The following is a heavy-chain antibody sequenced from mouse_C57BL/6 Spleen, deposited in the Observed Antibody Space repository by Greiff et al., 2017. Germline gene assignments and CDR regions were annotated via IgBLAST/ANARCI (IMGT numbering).Heavy chain of an antibody. J-gene: IGHJ4*01. D-gene: IGHD1-1*01. CDR3: ARFPYYGSRGYAMDY. Sequence: VQLQQSDAELVKPGASVKISCKVSGYTFTDHTIHWMKQRPEQGLEWIGYIYPRDGSNKYNEKFKGKATLTADKSSSTAYMQLNSLTSEDSAVYFCARFPYYGSRGYAMDYWGQGTSVTVSS. V-gene: IGHV1-78*01. CDR2: IYPRDGSN. CDR1: GYTFTDHT.